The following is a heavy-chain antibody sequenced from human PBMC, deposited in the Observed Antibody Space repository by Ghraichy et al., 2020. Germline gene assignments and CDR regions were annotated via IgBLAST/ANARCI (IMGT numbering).Heavy chain of an antibody. D-gene: IGHD2-15*01. CDR2: ISGDRSHT. V-gene: IGHV3-23*01. Sequence: GGSLRLSCEASGFSFSNYLMSWVRQAPGKGLEWVAGISGDRSHTYYADSVKGRFTFSRDNSKNSLSLQMNSLEAGDTAVYYCAKGDVVVEAAAFYYYYGLDAWGQGTTVIVSS. J-gene: IGHJ6*02. CDR3: AKGDVVVEAAAFYYYYGLDA. CDR1: GFSFSNYL.